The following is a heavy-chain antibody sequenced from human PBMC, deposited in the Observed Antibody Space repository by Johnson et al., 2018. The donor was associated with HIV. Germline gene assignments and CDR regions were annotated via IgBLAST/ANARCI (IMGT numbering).Heavy chain of an antibody. V-gene: IGHV3-11*01. D-gene: IGHD3-10*02. J-gene: IGHJ1*01. Sequence: QVQLVESGGGLVKPGGSLRLSCAASGFTFSDYYMSWIRQAPGKGLEWVSYISSSGSGGTTYYADSVKGRFTISRDNSKNTLYLQMHSLRGDDTGHNVRGLLGLCWAMWG. CDR2: ISSSGSGGTT. CDR3: GLLGLCWAM. CDR1: GFTFSDYY.